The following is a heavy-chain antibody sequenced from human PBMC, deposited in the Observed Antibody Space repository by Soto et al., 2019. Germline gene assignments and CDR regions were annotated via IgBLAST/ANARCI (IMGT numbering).Heavy chain of an antibody. CDR1: GFTFSSYA. J-gene: IGHJ5*02. Sequence: EVQLLESGGGLVQPGGSLRLSCAASGFTFSSYAMSWVRQAPGKGLEWVSAISGSGGSTYYADSVKGRFTISRDNSKNTLYLQMNSLRAEDTAVYYCAKEAHIAVAGWGWFDPWGQGTLVTVSS. CDR2: ISGSGGST. CDR3: AKEAHIAVAGWGWFDP. V-gene: IGHV3-23*01. D-gene: IGHD6-19*01.